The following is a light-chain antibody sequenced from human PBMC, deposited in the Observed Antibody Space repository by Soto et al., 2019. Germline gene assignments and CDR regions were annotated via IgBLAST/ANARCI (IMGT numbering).Light chain of an antibody. CDR3: CSYAGSSTLFV. J-gene: IGLJ1*01. V-gene: IGLV2-23*01. Sequence: QSVLTQPASVSGSPGQSITISCTGTSSDVGSYNLVSWYQQHPGKAPKLMIYEGSKRPSGVPNRFPGSKSGNTASLTISGLQAEDEADYYCCSYAGSSTLFVFGTGTKVTVL. CDR1: SSDVGSYNL. CDR2: EGS.